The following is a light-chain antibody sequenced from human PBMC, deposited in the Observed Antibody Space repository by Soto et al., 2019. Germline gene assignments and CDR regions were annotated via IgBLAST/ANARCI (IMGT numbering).Light chain of an antibody. CDR2: EGS. CDR1: ISDIGSYNL. CDR3: SSYAGSNWV. Sequence: QSVLTQPASVSGSPGQSITISCTGTISDIGSYNLVSWYQQHPGRAPKLMIYEGSKRPSGVSNRFSGSKSGNTASLTISGLQAEDEADYYCSSYAGSNWVFGGGTKLTVL. V-gene: IGLV2-14*02. J-gene: IGLJ3*02.